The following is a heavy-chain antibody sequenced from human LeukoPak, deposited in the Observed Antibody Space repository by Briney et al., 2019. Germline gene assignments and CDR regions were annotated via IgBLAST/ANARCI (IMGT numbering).Heavy chain of an antibody. CDR1: GVSISNDY. J-gene: IGHJ4*02. CDR3: ARDRYYYDSSGYYPIDY. CDR2: VYYSGRN. Sequence: SETLSLTCTVSGVSISNDYWSWVRQPPGKGLEWIGNVYYSGRNNYKPSRKSRVTISVDTSKNQFSLMLSSVTAADTAVYHCARDRYYYDSSGYYPIDYWGPGRLVTVSS. V-gene: IGHV4-59*01. D-gene: IGHD3-22*01.